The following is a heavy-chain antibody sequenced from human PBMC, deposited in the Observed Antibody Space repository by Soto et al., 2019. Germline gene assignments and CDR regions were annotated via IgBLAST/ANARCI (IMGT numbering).Heavy chain of an antibody. V-gene: IGHV3-23*01. D-gene: IGHD1-1*01. Sequence: EVQLLESGGGLVQPGGSLRLSCAASGFTFSAYAMGWVRQAPGKGLEWVSTIHGGGGATHYADSVKGGFTISKDDSKNTMYAQMNRRSAEDTDVYYRAKFEGQPLEYWYPDFWGRGTRVTVSS. CDR1: GFTFSAYA. J-gene: IGHJ2*01. CDR2: IHGGGGAT. CDR3: AKFEGQPLEYWYPDF.